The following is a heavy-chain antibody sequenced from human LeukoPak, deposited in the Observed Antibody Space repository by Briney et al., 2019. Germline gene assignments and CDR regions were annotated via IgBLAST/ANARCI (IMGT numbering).Heavy chain of an antibody. CDR1: GFSIENDW. CDR2: VKSYNAGGTT. D-gene: IGHD3-10*01. V-gene: IGHV3-15*01. Sequence: GGSLRLSCAASGFSIENDWMSWVRQAPGKGLEWVGRVKSYNAGGTTHYAAPVKGRFIISRDDSKNMLYLQMDSLKTEDTAVYYCTLIQGWGAGSYFLDYWGQGALVTVSS. CDR3: TLIQGWGAGSYFLDY. J-gene: IGHJ4*02.